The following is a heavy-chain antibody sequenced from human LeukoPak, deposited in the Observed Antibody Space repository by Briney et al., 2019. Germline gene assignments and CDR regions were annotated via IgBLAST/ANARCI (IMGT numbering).Heavy chain of an antibody. Sequence: SGGSLRLSCAASGSTVSNNYMSWVRQAPGKGLEWVSVIYSGGDTYYADSVKGRFTISRHNSKNTLYLQMNSLRAEDTAVYYCARGVQSEPWGQGTLVTVSS. J-gene: IGHJ5*02. V-gene: IGHV3-53*04. CDR3: ARGVQSEP. CDR2: IYSGGDT. CDR1: GSTVSNNY.